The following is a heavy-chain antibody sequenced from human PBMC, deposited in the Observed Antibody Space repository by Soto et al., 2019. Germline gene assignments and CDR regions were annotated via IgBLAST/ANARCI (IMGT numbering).Heavy chain of an antibody. CDR1: GGSISSYY. CDR2: VHHSWGS. J-gene: IGHJ6*02. D-gene: IGHD3-10*01. Sequence: QVQLQESGPGLVKPSETLSLSCTVSGGSISSYYWSWIRQPPGKGMEWIGYVHHSWGSTYNPSLQGRVAISLDTSKSQFSLKLTSVTAPDTAVYYCARPGFGALHGLVAVWGQGTTVTVSS. V-gene: IGHV4-59*08. CDR3: ARPGFGALHGLVAV.